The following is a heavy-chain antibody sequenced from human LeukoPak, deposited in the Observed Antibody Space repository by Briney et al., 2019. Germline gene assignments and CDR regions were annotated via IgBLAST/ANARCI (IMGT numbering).Heavy chain of an antibody. V-gene: IGHV1-2*02. CDR1: GYTFTSYA. CDR2: INPNSGGT. J-gene: IGHJ5*02. D-gene: IGHD3-16*01. Sequence: GASVKVSCKASGYTFTSYAMNWVRQAPGQGLEWMGWINPNSGGTNYAQKFQGRVTMTRDTSISTAYMELSRLRSDDTAVYYCARDPGGPHYNWFDPWGQGTLVTVSS. CDR3: ARDPGGPHYNWFDP.